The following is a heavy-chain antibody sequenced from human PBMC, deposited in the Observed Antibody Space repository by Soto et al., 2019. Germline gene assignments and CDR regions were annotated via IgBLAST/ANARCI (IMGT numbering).Heavy chain of an antibody. V-gene: IGHV4-59*01. Sequence: PSETLSVTCTVSGGSISSYYWSWIRQPPGKGLEWIGYIYYSGSTNYNPSLKSRVTISVDTSKNQFSLKLSSVTAADTAVYYCARGGSSSSDYWGHGTLVTVSS. CDR2: IYYSGST. J-gene: IGHJ4*01. D-gene: IGHD6-6*01. CDR1: GGSISSYY. CDR3: ARGGSSSSDY.